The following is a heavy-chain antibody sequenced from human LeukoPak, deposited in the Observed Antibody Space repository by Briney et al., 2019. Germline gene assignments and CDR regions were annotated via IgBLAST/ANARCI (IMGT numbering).Heavy chain of an antibody. V-gene: IGHV1-69*13. Sequence: ASVKVSCKASGGTFSSYDISWVRQAPGQGLEWMGGITPIFGTANYAQKFQGRVTITAVESMSTAYMELSSLRAEDTAVYYCTKAPWMGELSRRITYFDYWGQGTLVTVSS. J-gene: IGHJ4*02. CDR1: GGTFSSYD. D-gene: IGHD3-16*02. CDR2: ITPIFGTA. CDR3: TKAPWMGELSRRITYFDY.